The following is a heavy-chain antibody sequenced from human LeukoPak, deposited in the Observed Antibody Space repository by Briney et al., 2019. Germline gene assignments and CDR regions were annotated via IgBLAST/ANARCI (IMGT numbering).Heavy chain of an antibody. J-gene: IGHJ6*03. V-gene: IGHV3-43D*03. CDR2: ISWDGGST. D-gene: IGHD6-19*01. CDR1: GFTFDDYA. Sequence: GGSLRLSCAASGFTFDDYAMHWVRQAPGKGLEWVSLISWDGGSTYYADSVKGRFTISRDNSKNSLYLQMNSLRAEDTASYYCAKSGYSSGWNYYYYYYMDVWGKGTTVTVSS. CDR3: AKSGYSSGWNYYYYYYMDV.